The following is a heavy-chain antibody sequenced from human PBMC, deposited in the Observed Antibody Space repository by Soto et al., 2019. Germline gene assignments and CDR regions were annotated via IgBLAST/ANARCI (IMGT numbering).Heavy chain of an antibody. CDR3: ASLGYSYGYYYYYGMDV. J-gene: IGHJ6*02. Sequence: SVKVSCKASGYTFTGYYMLWVRQAPGQGLEWMGWINTNSGGTNYAQKFQGRVTMTRDTSISTAYMELSRLRSDDTAVYYCASLGYSYGYYYYYGMDVWGQGTTVTVSS. CDR2: INTNSGGT. D-gene: IGHD5-18*01. CDR1: GYTFTGYY. V-gene: IGHV1-2*02.